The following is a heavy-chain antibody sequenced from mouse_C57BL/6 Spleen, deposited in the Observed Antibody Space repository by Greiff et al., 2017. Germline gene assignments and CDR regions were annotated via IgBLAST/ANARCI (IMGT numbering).Heavy chain of an antibody. CDR2: IDPSDSYT. J-gene: IGHJ2*01. Sequence: QVQLQQPGAELVMPGASVKLSCKASGYTFTSYWMHWVKQRPGQGLEWIGEIDPSDSYTNYNQKFKGKSTLSVDKSSSTAYMQLSSLTSEDSAVYYCARPKDSSSSDYWGPGTTHTVSS. CDR1: GYTFTSYW. CDR3: ARPKDSSSSDY. V-gene: IGHV1-69*01. D-gene: IGHD1-1*01.